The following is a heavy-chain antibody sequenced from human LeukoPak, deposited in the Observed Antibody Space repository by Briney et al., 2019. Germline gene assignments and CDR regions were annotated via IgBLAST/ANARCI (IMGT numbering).Heavy chain of an antibody. V-gene: IGHV3-33*03. CDR3: VRGHYYGSTDAFDI. CDR2: IWSDASNK. CDR1: GFTFSSFG. D-gene: IGHD3-10*01. J-gene: IGHJ3*02. Sequence: PGRSLRLSCAASGFTFSSFGMHWVRQAPGKGLEWVANIWSDASNKNYADSVKGRSTISRDNSRNMLYLQVNSLRPEDTAVYYCVRGHYYGSTDAFDIWGQGTPVTVSS.